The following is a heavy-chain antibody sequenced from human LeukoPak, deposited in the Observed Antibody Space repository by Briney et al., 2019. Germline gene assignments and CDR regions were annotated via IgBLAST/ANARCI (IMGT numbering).Heavy chain of an antibody. CDR2: INSDGSST. D-gene: IGHD2-2*01. J-gene: IGHJ5*02. CDR3: AREGEDIVVVPAGPSFNWFDP. Sequence: GGSLRLSCAASGFTFSSYWMHWVRQAPGKGLVWVSRINSDGSSTSYADSVKGRFTISRDSAKNTLYLQMNSLRAEDTAVYYCAREGEDIVVVPAGPSFNWFDPWGQGTLVTVSS. CDR1: GFTFSSYW. V-gene: IGHV3-74*01.